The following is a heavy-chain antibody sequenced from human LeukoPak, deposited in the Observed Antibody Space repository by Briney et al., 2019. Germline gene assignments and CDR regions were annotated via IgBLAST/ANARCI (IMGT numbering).Heavy chain of an antibody. CDR2: IYYRGST. J-gene: IGHJ4*02. Sequence: SETLSLTCTVSGGSISSYYWSWIGQPPGKGLEWIGYIYYRGSTNYNPSLKSRVTISVDTSKNQFSLKLSSVTAADTAVYYCARHCSGGSCYGYWGQGTLVTVSS. CDR3: ARHCSGGSCYGY. CDR1: GGSISSYY. V-gene: IGHV4-59*08. D-gene: IGHD2-15*01.